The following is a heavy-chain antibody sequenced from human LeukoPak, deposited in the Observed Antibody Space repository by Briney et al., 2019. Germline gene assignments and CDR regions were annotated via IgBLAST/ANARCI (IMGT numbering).Heavy chain of an antibody. V-gene: IGHV1-2*02. Sequence: GASVKVSCKASGYTFTGYYMHWVRQAPGQGLEWMGWINPNSGGTNYAQKFQGRVTITRDTSASTAYMELSSLRSEDTAVYYCAKGYYFDYWGQGTLVTVSS. CDR1: GYTFTGYY. CDR2: INPNSGGT. CDR3: AKGYYFDY. J-gene: IGHJ4*02.